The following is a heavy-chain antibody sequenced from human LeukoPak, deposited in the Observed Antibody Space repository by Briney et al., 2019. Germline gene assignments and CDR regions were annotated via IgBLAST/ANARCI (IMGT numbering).Heavy chain of an antibody. D-gene: IGHD3-16*01. CDR3: AREEGGYFDY. J-gene: IGHJ4*02. V-gene: IGHV3-20*04. CDR1: GFSFDDYD. CDR2: INWNGGST. Sequence: GGSLRLSCAASGFSFDDYDMSWVRQAPGKGLEWVSGINWNGGSTGYADSMKGRFTISRDNAKNSLYLQMSSLRAEDTALYYCAREEGGYFDYWGQGTLVTVSS.